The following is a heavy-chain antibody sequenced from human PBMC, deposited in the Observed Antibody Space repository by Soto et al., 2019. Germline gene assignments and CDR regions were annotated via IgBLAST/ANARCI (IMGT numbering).Heavy chain of an antibody. CDR2: INPSGGST. CDR3: ARDYAEIDY. D-gene: IGHD2-2*01. CDR1: GYTFTSNS. V-gene: IGHV1-46*01. Sequence: GASVKVSCKASGYTFTSNSMHWVRQAPGQGLEWMGIINPSGGSTSYAQKFQGRVTMTRDTSTNTVYMELSSLRSEDTAVYYCARDYAEIDYWGQGTLVSVSS. J-gene: IGHJ4*02.